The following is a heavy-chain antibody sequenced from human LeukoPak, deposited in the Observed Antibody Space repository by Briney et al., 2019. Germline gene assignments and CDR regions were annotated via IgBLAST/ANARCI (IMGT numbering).Heavy chain of an antibody. J-gene: IGHJ4*02. CDR1: GFTFSDYY. Sequence: KPGGSLRLSCAVSGFTFSDYYMSWIRHAPGKGLEWVSYISSGGSTISHADSVKGRFTISRDNAENSLYLQMNSLRAEDTAVYYCARRAAVGRCFDYWGQGTLVTVSS. V-gene: IGHV3-11*01. CDR2: ISSGGSTI. CDR3: ARRAAVGRCFDY. D-gene: IGHD6-13*01.